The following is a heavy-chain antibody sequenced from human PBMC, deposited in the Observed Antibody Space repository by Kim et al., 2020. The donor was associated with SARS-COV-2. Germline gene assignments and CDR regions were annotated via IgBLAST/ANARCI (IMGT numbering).Heavy chain of an antibody. Sequence: GGSLRLSCAASGFTFSSYGMHWVRQAPGKGLEWVAVISYDGSNKYYADSVKGRFTISRDNSKNTLYLQMNSLRAEDTAVYYCAKEGEYLSWFDPWGQGTLVTVSS. CDR3: AKEGEYLSWFDP. CDR1: GFTFSSYG. J-gene: IGHJ5*02. CDR2: ISYDGSNK. V-gene: IGHV3-30*18.